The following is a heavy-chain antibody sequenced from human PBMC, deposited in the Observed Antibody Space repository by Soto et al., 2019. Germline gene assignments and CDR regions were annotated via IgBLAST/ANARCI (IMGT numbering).Heavy chain of an antibody. J-gene: IGHJ5*02. Sequence: GGSLRLSCAASGFTFSSYAMSWVRQAPGKGLEWVSAISGSGGSTYYADSVKGRFTISRDNSKNTLYLQMNSLRAEDTAVYYCAKDGLRFLEWLSPRGWFDPWGQGTLVTVSS. CDR2: ISGSGGST. D-gene: IGHD3-3*01. CDR3: AKDGLRFLEWLSPRGWFDP. V-gene: IGHV3-23*01. CDR1: GFTFSSYA.